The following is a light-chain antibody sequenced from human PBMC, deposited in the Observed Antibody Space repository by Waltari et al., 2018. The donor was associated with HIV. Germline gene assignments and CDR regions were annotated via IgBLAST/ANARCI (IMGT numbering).Light chain of an antibody. Sequence: QSALTQPASVSGSPGQSITISCTGTSTAVGSSNYVPGHQQHQGEAPKLIIHDVSDRPSGISNRFSGSKSGNTASLTISGLQTEDEADYYCSSYTSSTTYVFGTGTRVTVL. J-gene: IGLJ1*01. CDR3: SSYTSSTTYV. V-gene: IGLV2-14*03. CDR1: STAVGSSNY. CDR2: DVS.